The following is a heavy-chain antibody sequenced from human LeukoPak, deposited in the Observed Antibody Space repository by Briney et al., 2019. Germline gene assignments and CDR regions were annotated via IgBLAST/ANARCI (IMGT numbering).Heavy chain of an antibody. D-gene: IGHD5-18*01. CDR2: ISYIGTNQ. J-gene: IGHJ3*02. CDR3: AKEGNSRSFDI. CDR1: GFTFSNYG. V-gene: IGHV3-30*18. Sequence: PGGSLRLSCAASGFTFSNYGMHWVRQAPGKGLEWVAVISYIGTNQYYVDSVKGRLTISRDNSKNTTYLQMNSLRADDTAVYYCAKEGNSRSFDIWGQGTMVTVS.